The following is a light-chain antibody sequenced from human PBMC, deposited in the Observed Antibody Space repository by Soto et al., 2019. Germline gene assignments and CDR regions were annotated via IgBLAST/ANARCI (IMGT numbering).Light chain of an antibody. V-gene: IGKV3-11*01. CDR1: QSVSSY. J-gene: IGKJ4*01. CDR2: DAS. Sequence: EIVLTQSPATLSLSPGERATLSCRASQSVSSYLAWYQQKPGQAPRLLISDASNRATGIPDRFSGSGSGKDFTRTISSLEPEDFAVYYCHQRSKWPLTFGGGTKVEIK. CDR3: HQRSKWPLT.